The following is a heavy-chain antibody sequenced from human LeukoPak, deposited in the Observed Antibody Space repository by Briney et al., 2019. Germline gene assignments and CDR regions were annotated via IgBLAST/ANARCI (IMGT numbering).Heavy chain of an antibody. V-gene: IGHV4-59*01. CDR3: ARGGGFYHFDY. CDR1: GGSISGYY. D-gene: IGHD2/OR15-2a*01. CDR2: IYYSGST. J-gene: IGHJ4*02. Sequence: SETLSLTCTVSGGSISGYYWSWIRQPPGQELEWIGYIYYSGSTNYNPSLKSRVTISVDTSKNQFSLKLSSVTAADTAVYYCARGGGFYHFDYWGQGTLVTVSS.